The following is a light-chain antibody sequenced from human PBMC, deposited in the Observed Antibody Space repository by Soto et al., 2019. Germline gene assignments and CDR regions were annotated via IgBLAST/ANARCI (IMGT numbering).Light chain of an antibody. Sequence: QSVLTQPASVSGSPGQSITISCTGTSSDVGGHNFVSWYQQHPDKAPKLMIYDVTNRPSGVSNRFSGSKSGNTASLTISGLQAEDEADYYCGSYTSISTYVFGTGTKVTVL. CDR3: GSYTSISTYV. V-gene: IGLV2-14*01. CDR1: SSDVGGHNF. CDR2: DVT. J-gene: IGLJ1*01.